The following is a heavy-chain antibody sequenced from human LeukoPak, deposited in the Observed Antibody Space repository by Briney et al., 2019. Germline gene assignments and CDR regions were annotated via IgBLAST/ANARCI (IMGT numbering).Heavy chain of an antibody. Sequence: TLSLTCTVSGGSISSGGYYWSWIRQPPGKGLEWIGYIYHSGSTYYNPSLKSRVTISVDRSKNQFSLKLSSVTAADTAVYYCARVPSYSSGSYYFDYWGQGTLVTVSS. CDR1: GGSISSGGYY. CDR2: IYHSGST. D-gene: IGHD6-19*01. J-gene: IGHJ4*02. V-gene: IGHV4-30-2*01. CDR3: ARVPSYSSGSYYFDY.